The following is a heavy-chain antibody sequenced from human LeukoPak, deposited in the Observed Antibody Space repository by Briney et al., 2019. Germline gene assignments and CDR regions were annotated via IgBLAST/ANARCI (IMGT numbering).Heavy chain of an antibody. CDR1: GGTFSSYA. D-gene: IGHD5-12*01. Sequence: SVKASCKASGGTFSSYAISWVRQAPGQGLEWMGGIIPIFGTANYAQKFQGRVTITADESTSTAYMELSSLRSEDTAVYYCASASRDIGAFYGMDVWGQGTTVTVSS. V-gene: IGHV1-69*13. CDR3: ASASRDIGAFYGMDV. J-gene: IGHJ6*02. CDR2: IIPIFGTA.